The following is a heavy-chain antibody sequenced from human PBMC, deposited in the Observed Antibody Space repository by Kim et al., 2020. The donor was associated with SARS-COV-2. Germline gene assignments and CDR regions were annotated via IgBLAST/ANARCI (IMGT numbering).Heavy chain of an antibody. CDR1: GGSISSYY. V-gene: IGHV4-59*01. J-gene: IGHJ6*01. D-gene: IGHD6-13*01. Sequence: SETLSLTCTVSGGSISSYYWSWIRQPPGKGLEWIGYIYYSGSTNYNPSLKSRVTISVDTSKNQFSLKLSSVTAADTAVYYCAREGGIAAAGGLWYYYGM. CDR2: IYYSGST. CDR3: AREGGIAAAGGLWYYYGM.